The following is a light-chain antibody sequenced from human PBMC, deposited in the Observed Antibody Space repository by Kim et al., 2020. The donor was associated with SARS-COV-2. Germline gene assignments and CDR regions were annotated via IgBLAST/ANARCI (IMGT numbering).Light chain of an antibody. J-gene: IGKJ3*01. CDR1: QTVVSNY. CDR2: GAS. Sequence: PGERAPLSCRARQTVVSNYLAWYQHKPGRAPRLLISGASRRATGTPDRFSGSGSGTDFTLTISRLEPEDCAVYYCQQYGSSPFTFGPGTKVDIK. CDR3: QQYGSSPFT. V-gene: IGKV3-20*01.